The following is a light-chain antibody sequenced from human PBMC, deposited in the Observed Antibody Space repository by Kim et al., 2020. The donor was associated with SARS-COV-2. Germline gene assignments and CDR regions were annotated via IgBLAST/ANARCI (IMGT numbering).Light chain of an antibody. CDR1: QSVSNN. V-gene: IGKV3-15*01. CDR3: QQNNNWPLT. CDR2: GAS. J-gene: IGKJ4*01. Sequence: VFPGEIVTLSCRASQSVSNNLGWYQQKPGQVPRLVIYGASTRATGIPARFSGSGSGTEFTITISSLQSEDFAVYYCQQNNNWPLTFGGGTKVDIK.